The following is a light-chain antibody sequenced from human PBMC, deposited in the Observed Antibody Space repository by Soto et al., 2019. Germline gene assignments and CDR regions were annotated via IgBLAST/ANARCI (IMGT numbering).Light chain of an antibody. CDR2: DAS. CDR1: ESVSSK. J-gene: IGKJ1*01. CDR3: QQYGSSGT. Sequence: IVMAQSPAALSVSPGATATLSCRASESVSSKLVWYQQKPGPAPRLLIHDASTRATGIPARFSGSGSGTDLTLTISRLEPEDFAVYYCQQYGSSGTFGQGTKVDI. V-gene: IGKV3-15*01.